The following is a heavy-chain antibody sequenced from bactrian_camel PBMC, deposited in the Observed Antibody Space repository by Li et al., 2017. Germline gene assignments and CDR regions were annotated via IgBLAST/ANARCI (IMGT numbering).Heavy chain of an antibody. CDR1: GDTIGRYC. CDR2: IESDGTT. J-gene: IGHJ7*01. V-gene: IGHV3S9*01. Sequence: HVQLVESGGGLVQVGGSLRLSCVASGDTIGRYCMGWFRQIPDKEREGVAGIESDGTTSYADSVKGRFTISQDSAKNTAILQMTDLKPEDSAMYYCAANSGRYGGTCESHIGMDYWGKGTQVTVS. D-gene: IGHD6*01.